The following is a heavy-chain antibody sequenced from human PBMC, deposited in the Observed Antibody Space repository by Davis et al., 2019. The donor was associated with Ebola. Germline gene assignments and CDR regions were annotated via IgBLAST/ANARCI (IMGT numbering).Heavy chain of an antibody. V-gene: IGHV3-30*01. D-gene: IGHD3-22*01. J-gene: IGHJ4*02. Sequence: FTFSRDNAKNTLYLQMNSLRTEDTAVYYCARPYYDKGHYYFDYWGQGTLVTVSS. CDR3: ARPYYDKGHYYFDY.